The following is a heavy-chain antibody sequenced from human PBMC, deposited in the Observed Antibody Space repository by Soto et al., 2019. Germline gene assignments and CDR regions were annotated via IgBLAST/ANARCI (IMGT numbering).Heavy chain of an antibody. Sequence: ASVKVSCKASGYTFTGYYMHWVRQAPGQGLEWMGWINPNSGGTNYAQKFQGWVTMTGDTSISAAYMELSRLRSDDMAVYYCARGRVAAADAFDIWGQGTMVTVSS. V-gene: IGHV1-2*04. CDR3: ARGRVAAADAFDI. CDR1: GYTFTGYY. CDR2: INPNSGGT. J-gene: IGHJ3*02. D-gene: IGHD6-13*01.